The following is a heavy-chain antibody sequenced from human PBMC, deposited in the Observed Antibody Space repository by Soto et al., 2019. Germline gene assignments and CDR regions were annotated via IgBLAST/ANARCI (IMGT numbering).Heavy chain of an antibody. CDR1: GFTFDDYA. D-gene: IGHD3-10*01. V-gene: IGHV3-9*01. CDR3: AKVGVVRGVRRDWFDP. Sequence: EVPLVESGGGLVQPGRSLRLSCAASGFTFDDYAMHWVRQAPGKGLEWVSGINWNSGSIGYADSVKGRFTISRDNAKNSLYLQMNSLRAEDTALYYCAKVGVVRGVRRDWFDPWGQGTLVTVSS. CDR2: INWNSGSI. J-gene: IGHJ5*02.